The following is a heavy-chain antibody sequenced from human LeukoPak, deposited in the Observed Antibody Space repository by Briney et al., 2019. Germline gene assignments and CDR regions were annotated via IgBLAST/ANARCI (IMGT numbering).Heavy chain of an antibody. CDR2: INPSGGST. V-gene: IGHV1-46*01. Sequence: GASVKVSCKASGYTFTSYYMHWVRQAPGQGLEWMGIINPSGGSTSYAQKFQGRVTMTRDMSTSTVYMELSSLRSEDTAVYYCARGNYYYDSSGYYYTPFDYWGQGTLVTVSS. D-gene: IGHD3-22*01. CDR3: ARGNYYYDSSGYYYTPFDY. J-gene: IGHJ4*02. CDR1: GYTFTSYY.